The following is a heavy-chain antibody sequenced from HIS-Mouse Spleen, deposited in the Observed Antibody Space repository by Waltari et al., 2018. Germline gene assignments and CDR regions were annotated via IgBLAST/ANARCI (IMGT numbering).Heavy chain of an antibody. CDR3: ARVSPGYYYFDY. CDR2: IYYSGST. CDR1: GGSISSYS. D-gene: IGHD2-15*01. Sequence: QVQLQVSGPGLVKPSETLSLTCTVSGGSISSYSWRWIRQPPGKGLEWIGYIYYSGSTNYNPSLKSRVTISVDTSKNQFSLKLSSVTAADTAVYYCARVSPGYYYFDYWGQGTLVTVSS. V-gene: IGHV4-59*01. J-gene: IGHJ4*02.